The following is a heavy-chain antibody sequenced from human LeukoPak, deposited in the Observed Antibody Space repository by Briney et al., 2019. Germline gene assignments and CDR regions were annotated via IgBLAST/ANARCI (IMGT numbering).Heavy chain of an antibody. CDR3: VRGTGY. CDR2: ISSNGDNT. CDR1: GFTFSTYV. J-gene: IGHJ4*02. V-gene: IGHV3-64D*06. Sequence: GGSLRLSCSVSGFTFSTYVMHWVRQDPGKGLEYVSAISSNGDNTYYADSVKGRFTISRDNSKNTLYLQMSSLRADDTAVYYCVRGTGYWGQGTLVTVSS.